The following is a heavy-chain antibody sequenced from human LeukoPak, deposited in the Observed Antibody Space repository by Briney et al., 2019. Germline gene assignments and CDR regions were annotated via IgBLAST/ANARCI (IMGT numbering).Heavy chain of an antibody. D-gene: IGHD2-2*02. CDR1: GGSISSGSYY. V-gene: IGHV4-30-4*08. CDR2: IYYSGST. Sequence: SQTLSLTCTVSGGSISSGSYYWSWIRQPPGKGLEWIGYIYYSGSTYYNPSLKSRVTISVDTSKTQFSLKLSSVTAADTAVYYCARRPDCSSTSCYSFWFDPWGQGTLVTVSS. CDR3: ARRPDCSSTSCYSFWFDP. J-gene: IGHJ5*02.